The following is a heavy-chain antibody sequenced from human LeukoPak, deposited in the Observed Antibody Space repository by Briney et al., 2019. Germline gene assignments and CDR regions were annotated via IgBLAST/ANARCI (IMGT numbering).Heavy chain of an antibody. D-gene: IGHD5-18*01. Sequence: SVKVSCKASGGTFSSYAISWVRQAPGQGLEWMGRIIPILGIANYAQKFQGRVTITADKSTSTAYMELSSLRSEDTAVYYCARGPEVDTAMAYYFDYWGQGTLVTVSS. V-gene: IGHV1-69*04. CDR2: IIPILGIA. J-gene: IGHJ4*02. CDR3: ARGPEVDTAMAYYFDY. CDR1: GGTFSSYA.